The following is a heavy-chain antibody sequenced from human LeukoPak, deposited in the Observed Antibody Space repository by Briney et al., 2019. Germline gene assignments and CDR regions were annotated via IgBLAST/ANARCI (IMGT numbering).Heavy chain of an antibody. CDR1: GFAFSNYG. Sequence: GGSLRLSCAASGFAFSNYGMNWVRQAPGKGLEWVSGITGSGGTTCYADSVKGRFTISRDNSKNTLYLQMNSPRAEDTAAYYCAKDGNWARFENWGQGTLVTVSS. CDR3: AKDGNWARFEN. V-gene: IGHV3-23*01. CDR2: ITGSGGTT. J-gene: IGHJ4*02. D-gene: IGHD7-27*01.